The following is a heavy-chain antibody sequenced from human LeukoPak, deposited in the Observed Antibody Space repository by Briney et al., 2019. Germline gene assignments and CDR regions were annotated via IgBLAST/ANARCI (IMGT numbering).Heavy chain of an antibody. CDR2: ISYSGST. D-gene: IGHD2-2*01. V-gene: IGHV4-59*08. Sequence: SETLSLTCTVSGGSISNYDWSWIRQPPGKGLEWIGYISYSGSTNYNPSLKSRVTISVDTSNNQFSLKLTSVTAADTAVYYCARGDCSSTICYSPMDVWGKGTTVTVSS. CDR1: GGSISNYD. J-gene: IGHJ6*03. CDR3: ARGDCSSTICYSPMDV.